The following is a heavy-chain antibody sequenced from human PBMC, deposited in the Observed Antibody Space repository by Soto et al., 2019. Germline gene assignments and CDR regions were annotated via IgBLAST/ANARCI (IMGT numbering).Heavy chain of an antibody. J-gene: IGHJ6*02. CDR2: INPRGLTK. D-gene: IGHD6-13*01. Sequence: VQLVESGGALVQPGGSLRLSCAASGYSFDAYIMNWVRQAPGKGLEWVSSINPRGLTKFYADSVRGGFTISRDDASSSLFLQMNNLRAEDTAVYYCATWYGNHYFGLDVWGQGTTVTVSS. CDR1: GYSFDAYI. V-gene: IGHV3-48*01. CDR3: ATWYGNHYFGLDV.